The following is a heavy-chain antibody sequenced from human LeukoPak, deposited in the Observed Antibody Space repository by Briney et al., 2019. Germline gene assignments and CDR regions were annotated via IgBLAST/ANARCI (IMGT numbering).Heavy chain of an antibody. J-gene: IGHJ4*02. CDR2: ISSSSSYI. CDR3: ARLTYSSGWYPPYFDY. Sequence: GGSLRLSCAASGFTFSSYSMNWVRQAPGKGLEWVSSISSSSSYIYYADSVKGRFTISRDNAKNSLYLQMNSLRAEDTAVYYCARLTYSSGWYPPYFDYWGQGTLVTVSS. CDR1: GFTFSSYS. V-gene: IGHV3-21*01. D-gene: IGHD6-19*01.